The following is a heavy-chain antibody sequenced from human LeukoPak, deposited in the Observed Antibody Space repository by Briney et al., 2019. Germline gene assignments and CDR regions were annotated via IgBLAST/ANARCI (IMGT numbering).Heavy chain of an antibody. J-gene: IGHJ4*02. CDR1: RITFSDYG. CDR2: ITFDGHNK. CDR3: AKVWSPSGWFWGYFDY. Sequence: GGSLRLSRAASRITFSDYGMHWVRQAPGRGLEWVAVITFDGHNKFYSDSVKGRFTVSRDNSKNTLYLQMNSLRAEDTAVYYCAKVWSPSGWFWGYFDYWGQGTLVTVSS. D-gene: IGHD6-19*01. V-gene: IGHV3-30*18.